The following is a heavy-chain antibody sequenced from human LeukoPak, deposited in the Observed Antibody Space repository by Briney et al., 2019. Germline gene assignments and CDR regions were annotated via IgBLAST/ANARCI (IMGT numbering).Heavy chain of an antibody. CDR1: GFTVSSNY. CDR3: ARDYCSSTSCLFDY. Sequence: GGSLRLSCAASGFTVSSNYMSWVRQAPGKGLEWVSLIYTGGSSYYADSVKGRFTISRDNSKNTLYLQMNSLRAEDTAVYYCARDYCSSTSCLFDYWGQGTLVTVSS. J-gene: IGHJ4*02. CDR2: IYTGGSS. D-gene: IGHD2-2*01. V-gene: IGHV3-53*01.